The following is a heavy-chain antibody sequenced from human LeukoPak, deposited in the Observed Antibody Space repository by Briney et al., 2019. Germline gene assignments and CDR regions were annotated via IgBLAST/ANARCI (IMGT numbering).Heavy chain of an antibody. CDR3: AKSPYYDSSGHHWYFDL. V-gene: IGHV3-9*01. CDR2: ISWNSGSI. D-gene: IGHD3-22*01. J-gene: IGHJ2*01. CDR1: GFTFDDYA. Sequence: GRSLRLSCAASGFTFDDYAMHWVRQAPGKGLEWVSGISWNSGSIGYADSVKGRFTISRDSAKNSLYLQMNSLRAEDTALYYCAKSPYYDSSGHHWYFDLWGRGTLVTVSS.